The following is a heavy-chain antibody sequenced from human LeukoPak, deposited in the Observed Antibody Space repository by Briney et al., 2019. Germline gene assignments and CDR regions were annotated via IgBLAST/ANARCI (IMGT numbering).Heavy chain of an antibody. D-gene: IGHD2-15*01. CDR3: ARDLGSPPYYFDY. CDR1: GSTVSSFY. V-gene: IGHV3-53*05. J-gene: IGHJ4*02. Sequence: QPGGSLRLSCAASGSTVSSFYMNWVRQAPGKGLEWVSGIFSGGTTYYADPVKGRFTISRDNSKNTLYLQMNSLRAEDTAVYYCARDLGSPPYYFDYWGQGTLVTVSS. CDR2: IFSGGTT.